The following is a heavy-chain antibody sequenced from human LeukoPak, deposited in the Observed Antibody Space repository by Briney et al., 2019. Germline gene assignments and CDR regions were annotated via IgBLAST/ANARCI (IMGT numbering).Heavy chain of an antibody. Sequence: GGSLRLSCAASGFTFSSYGMHWVRQAPGKGLEWVAVISYDGSNKYYADSVKGRFTISRDNSKNTLYLQMNSLRAEDTAVYYCAKDPEQWLVADPPWFDPWGQGTLVTVSS. V-gene: IGHV3-30*18. CDR3: AKDPEQWLVADPPWFDP. D-gene: IGHD6-19*01. CDR2: ISYDGSNK. CDR1: GFTFSSYG. J-gene: IGHJ5*02.